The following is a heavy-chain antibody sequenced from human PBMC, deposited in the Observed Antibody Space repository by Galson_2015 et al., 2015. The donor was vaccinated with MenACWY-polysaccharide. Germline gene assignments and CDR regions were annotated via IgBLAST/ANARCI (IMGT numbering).Heavy chain of an antibody. CDR2: ISSDSGST. CDR3: AKWEMAAVPAATHS. V-gene: IGHV3-23*01. J-gene: IGHJ4*02. CDR1: GFTFSTYA. D-gene: IGHD2-2*01. Sequence: SLRLSCAASGFTFSTYAMSWVRQAPGQGLEWISGISSDSGSTYYADSVKGRFTISRDNSKSTLYLQMNSLRAEDTAVYYCAKWEMAAVPAATHSWGQGTLVTVSS.